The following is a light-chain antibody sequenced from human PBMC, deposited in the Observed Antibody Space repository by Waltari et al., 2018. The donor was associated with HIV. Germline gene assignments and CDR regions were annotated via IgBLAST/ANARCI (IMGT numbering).Light chain of an antibody. Sequence: QSALTQPASVSGSPGQSITISCTGTSSDVGGYNYVSWYQQHPGKAPKLMIYEVSNRPSGVSARFSRSQSGNTASLSISVLQAADEGDYYCSSYTSSTILAFGEATKLTVL. CDR3: SSYTSSTILA. V-gene: IGLV2-14*01. J-gene: IGLJ2*01. CDR1: SSDVGGYNY. CDR2: EVS.